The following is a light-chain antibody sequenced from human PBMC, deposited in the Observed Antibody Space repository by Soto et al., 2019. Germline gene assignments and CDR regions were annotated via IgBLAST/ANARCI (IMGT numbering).Light chain of an antibody. J-gene: IGLJ1*01. CDR2: EVS. V-gene: IGLV2-23*02. CDR3: CSYAGSSTFYV. CDR1: SSDVGSYNL. Sequence: QSALTQPASVSGSPGQSITISCTGTSSDVGSYNLVSWYQQHPGKAPKLMIYEVSKWPSWVSNRFSGSKSGNTASLTISGLQAEDDADYYCCSYAGSSTFYVFGTGTKLTVL.